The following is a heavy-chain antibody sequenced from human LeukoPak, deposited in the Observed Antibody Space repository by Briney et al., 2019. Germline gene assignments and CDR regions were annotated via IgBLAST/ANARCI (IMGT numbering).Heavy chain of an antibody. D-gene: IGHD4/OR15-4a*01. V-gene: IGHV4-4*02. CDR3: ARAQGFDYGGFLDF. Sequence: SETLSLTCTVSGGSITSRNWWTWVRQSPGKGLEWIGEIYYSGSTTYHPSLESRVTMSIDKAKNQFSLNLRSVIDADTAIYYCARAQGFDYGGFLDFWGQGALVTVSS. CDR1: GGSITSRNW. CDR2: IYYSGST. J-gene: IGHJ4*02.